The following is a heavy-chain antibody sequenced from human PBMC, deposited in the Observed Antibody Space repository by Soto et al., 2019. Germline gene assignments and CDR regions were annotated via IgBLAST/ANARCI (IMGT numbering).Heavy chain of an antibody. D-gene: IGHD6-19*01. V-gene: IGHV3-23*01. Sequence: EVQLLESGGGLVQPGGSLRLSCAASGFIFRSHAISWVRQAPGKGLEWISTISGNGENTYYADSVKGQLTISRDNSKNMVYLQINNLRVADTAVYYCAKDRLYSSLWFPPPLYGMDVWGQGATVTVSS. J-gene: IGHJ6*02. CDR1: GFIFRSHA. CDR2: ISGNGENT. CDR3: AKDRLYSSLWFPPPLYGMDV.